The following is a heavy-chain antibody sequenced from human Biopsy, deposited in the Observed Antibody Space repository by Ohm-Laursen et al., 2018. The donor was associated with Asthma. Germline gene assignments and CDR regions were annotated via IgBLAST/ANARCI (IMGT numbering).Heavy chain of an antibody. V-gene: IGHV4-39*01. CDR2: MYHSGSP. CDR3: VRHQYSSSWSTFDY. D-gene: IGHD3-22*01. CDR1: GGSITSSSYY. J-gene: IGHJ4*02. Sequence: SETLSLTRIVSGGSITSSSYYWGWIRQPPGKGMEWIGSMYHSGSPYYHPSLKSRATISVDTPKNQLSLKLSSVTAADTAVYFCVRHQYSSSWSTFDYWGQGALVTVSS.